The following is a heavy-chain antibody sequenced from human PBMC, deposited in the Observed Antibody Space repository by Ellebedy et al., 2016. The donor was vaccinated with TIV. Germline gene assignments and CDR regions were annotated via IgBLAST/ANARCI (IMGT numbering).Heavy chain of an antibody. J-gene: IGHJ4*02. CDR2: FYYDGNT. Sequence: MPSETLSLTCTVSGGSISSSSYFWGWIRQPPGKGLDWIGSFYYDGNTYYNPSLKSRVTISVDTSKNQFSLRVSSVTAADTAVYYCARLRDWGREPPDYWGQGTLVTVSS. CDR3: ARLRDWGREPPDY. D-gene: IGHD7-27*01. CDR1: GGSISSSSYF. V-gene: IGHV4-39*01.